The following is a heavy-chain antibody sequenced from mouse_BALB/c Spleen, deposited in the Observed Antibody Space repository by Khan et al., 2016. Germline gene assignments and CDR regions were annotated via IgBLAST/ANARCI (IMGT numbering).Heavy chain of an antibody. V-gene: IGHV5-6-3*01. CDR1: GFTFSSYG. J-gene: IGHJ4*01. Sequence: EVQLVESGGGLVQPGGSLKLSCAASGFTFSSYGLSWVRQTPDKRLELIATINSNGGSTYYPDSVKGRFTISRANAKNTLYLQMSSLKSEDTAMYYCSRDGYYAMDYWGQGTSVTVSS. CDR3: SRDGYYAMDY. CDR2: INSNGGST.